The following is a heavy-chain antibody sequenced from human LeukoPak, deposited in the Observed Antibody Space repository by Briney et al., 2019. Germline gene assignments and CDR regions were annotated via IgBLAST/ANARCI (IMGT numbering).Heavy chain of an antibody. V-gene: IGHV3-53*01. CDR2: IYSGGST. CDR1: VFTPSSNY. CDR3: ASGSGSYRTPYYYMDV. J-gene: IGHJ6*03. D-gene: IGHD3-10*01. Sequence: GSLRLSSAASVFTPSSNYMSSVCHAPGERLGWGSVIYSGGSTYYADSVKGRFTISRDNSKNTLYLQMNSLRAEDTAVYYCASGSGSYRTPYYYMDVWGTGTTVTVSS.